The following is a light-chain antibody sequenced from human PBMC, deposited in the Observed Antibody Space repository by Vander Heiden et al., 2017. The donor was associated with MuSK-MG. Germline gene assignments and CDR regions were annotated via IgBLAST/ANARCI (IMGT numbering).Light chain of an antibody. CDR3: QQSDSTLLLT. Sequence: DIQMTQSPSSLSASVGDRVTITCRASQSISNYLNWYQQKPGKAPKLLIYEASSLQSGVPSRFSGSGSGTDFTLTISSLQPEDFAPYYCQQSDSTLLLTFGGGTKVEIK. CDR2: EAS. CDR1: QSISNY. J-gene: IGKJ4*01. V-gene: IGKV1-39*01.